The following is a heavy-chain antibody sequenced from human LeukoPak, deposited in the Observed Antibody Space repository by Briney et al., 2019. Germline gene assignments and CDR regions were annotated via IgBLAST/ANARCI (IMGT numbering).Heavy chain of an antibody. D-gene: IGHD2-15*01. CDR1: GFTFSSYA. CDR2: IWYDGSNK. V-gene: IGHV3-33*08. Sequence: GGSLRPSCAASGFTFSSYAMSWVRQAPGKGLEWVAVIWYDGSNKYYADSVKGRFTISRDNSKNTLYLQMNSLRAEDTAVYYCARDIVVVVAATRRYYYYGMDVWGQGTTVTVSS. CDR3: ARDIVVVVAATRRYYYYGMDV. J-gene: IGHJ6*02.